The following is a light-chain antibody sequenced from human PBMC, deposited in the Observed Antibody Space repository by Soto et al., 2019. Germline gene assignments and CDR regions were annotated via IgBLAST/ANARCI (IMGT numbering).Light chain of an antibody. CDR3: QQYDKWPYT. V-gene: IGKV3-15*01. CDR1: QSVGSN. J-gene: IGKJ2*01. CDR2: GAF. Sequence: EIVLTQSPATLSVSPGERATLSCRTSQSVGSNLAWYQQKPGQAPRLLIYGAFISATGFPVTFRGTGSGSEFTLTISSLQPEDGALYYCQQYDKWPYTFGQGTNLEIK.